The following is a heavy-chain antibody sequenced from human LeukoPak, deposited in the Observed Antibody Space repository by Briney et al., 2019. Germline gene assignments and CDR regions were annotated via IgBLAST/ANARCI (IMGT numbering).Heavy chain of an antibody. CDR2: ISGSGGST. Sequence: GGSLGLSCAASGFTFSSYAMRWARQAPGEGLEWVSAISGSGGSTYYADSVKGRFTISRDNSKNTLYLQMNSLRAEDTAVYYCAKSLGSGSYSRFDPWGQGTLVTVSS. V-gene: IGHV3-23*01. D-gene: IGHD3-10*01. J-gene: IGHJ5*02. CDR1: GFTFSSYA. CDR3: AKSLGSGSYSRFDP.